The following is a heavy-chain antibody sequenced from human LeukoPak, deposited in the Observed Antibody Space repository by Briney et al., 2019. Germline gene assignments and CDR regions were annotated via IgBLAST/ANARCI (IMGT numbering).Heavy chain of an antibody. J-gene: IGHJ4*02. V-gene: IGHV3-74*01. D-gene: IGHD6-19*01. CDR1: GFTFSSYW. Sequence: GGSLRLSCAASGFTFSSYWMQWVRQVPGKGLVWVSRINSDGSSTTYADSVKGRFTISRDNAKNTLFLQMNSLRAEDTALYYCAKGQWLVRDYFDYWGQGTLVTVSS. CDR3: AKGQWLVRDYFDY. CDR2: INSDGSST.